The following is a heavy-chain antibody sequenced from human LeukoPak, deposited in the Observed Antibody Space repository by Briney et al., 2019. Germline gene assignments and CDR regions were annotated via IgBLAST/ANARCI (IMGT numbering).Heavy chain of an antibody. D-gene: IGHD3-3*01. CDR2: IIPILGIA. J-gene: IGHJ5*02. CDR1: GGTFSSYA. Sequence: SVKVSFTASGGTFSSYAISWVRQAPGQGLEWMGRIIPILGIANYAQKFQGRVTITADKSTSTAYMELSSLRSEDTAVYYCARSGVDDFWSGYYRPWGQGTLVTVSS. CDR3: ARSGVDDFWSGYYRP. V-gene: IGHV1-69*04.